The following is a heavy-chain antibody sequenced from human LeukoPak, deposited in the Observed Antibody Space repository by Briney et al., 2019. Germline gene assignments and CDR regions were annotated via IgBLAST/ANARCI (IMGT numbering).Heavy chain of an antibody. J-gene: IGHJ4*02. CDR1: GGSFSGYY. CDR3: ARMSRAVAGTSRGPYYFDY. D-gene: IGHD6-19*01. V-gene: IGHV4-59*01. Sequence: PSETLSLTCAVYGGSFSGYYWSWIRQPPGKGLEWIGYIYYSGSTNYNPSLKSRVTISVDTSKNQFSLKLSSVTAADTAVYYCARMSRAVAGTSRGPYYFDYWGQGTLVTVSS. CDR2: IYYSGST.